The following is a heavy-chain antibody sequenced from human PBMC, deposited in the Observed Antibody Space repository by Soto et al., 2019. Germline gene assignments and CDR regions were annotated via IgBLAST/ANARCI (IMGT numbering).Heavy chain of an antibody. CDR3: ARYIPGVRYYGMDV. CDR1: GFSFRSYA. Sequence: EVQLLESGGGLVQPGGSLRLSCAASGFSFRSYAMKWVRQAPGKGLEWVSLIGESGTPTYYADSVKGRFTISRDNSGNTLSLEMYTLRAEDTAVYYCARYIPGVRYYGMDVWGQGTTVTFSS. V-gene: IGHV3-23*01. D-gene: IGHD2-2*01. CDR2: IGESGTPT. J-gene: IGHJ6*02.